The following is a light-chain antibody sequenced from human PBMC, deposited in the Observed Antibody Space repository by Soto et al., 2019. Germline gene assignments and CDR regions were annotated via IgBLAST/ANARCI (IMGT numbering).Light chain of an antibody. CDR2: AAS. CDR3: QQGNSFPIT. J-gene: IGKJ4*01. V-gene: IGKV1-12*01. CDR1: QGISNW. Sequence: DIQMTQSTSSVSASVGDRVTITCRASQGISNWLAWYQPTPGKAPKLLIYAASGLQRGVPPRFSGSGFGTDFTLPISSLQPEDVATYYCQQGNSFPITFGGGTKLDTK.